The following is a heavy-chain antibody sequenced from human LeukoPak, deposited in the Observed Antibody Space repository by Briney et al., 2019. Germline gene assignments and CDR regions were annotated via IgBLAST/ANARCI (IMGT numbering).Heavy chain of an antibody. CDR3: ARAAYCSSTSCYGGFDY. CDR1: GGSISSGSYY. V-gene: IGHV4-61*02. Sequence: SQTLSLTCTVSGGSISSGSYYWSWIRQPAGKGLEWIGRIYTSGSTNYNPSLKSRVTISVDTSKNQLSLKLSSVTAADTDVYYCARAAYCSSTSCYGGFDYWGQGTLVTVSS. D-gene: IGHD2-2*01. J-gene: IGHJ4*02. CDR2: IYTSGST.